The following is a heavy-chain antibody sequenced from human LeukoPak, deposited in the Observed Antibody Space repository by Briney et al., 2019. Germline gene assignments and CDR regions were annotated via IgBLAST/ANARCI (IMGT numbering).Heavy chain of an antibody. D-gene: IGHD2-2*01. Sequence: GASVKVSCKASGYTFTSYGINWVRQAPGQGLEWMGWISGYNGNTNYAQKLQGRVTMTTDPSTTTAYMELRSLRSDDTAVYYCARDWGSIVVPAAMCYFDYWGQGTLVTVSS. J-gene: IGHJ4*02. CDR2: ISGYNGNT. CDR3: ARDWGSIVVPAAMCYFDY. V-gene: IGHV1-18*01. CDR1: GYTFTSYG.